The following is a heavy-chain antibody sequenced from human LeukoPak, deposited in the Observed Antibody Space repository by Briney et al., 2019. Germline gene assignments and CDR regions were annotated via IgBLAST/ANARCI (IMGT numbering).Heavy chain of an antibody. J-gene: IGHJ5*02. CDR2: IYYSGDT. Sequence: SETLSLTCTVSGDSISGYSWSWIRQPPGGGLEWIGYIYYSGDTAYNPSLKSRVTISVDTSKNQFSLKLSSVTAADTAVYYCARELGSTVTYNWFDPWGQGTLVTVSS. V-gene: IGHV4-59*12. D-gene: IGHD4-17*01. CDR3: ARELGSTVTYNWFDP. CDR1: GDSISGYS.